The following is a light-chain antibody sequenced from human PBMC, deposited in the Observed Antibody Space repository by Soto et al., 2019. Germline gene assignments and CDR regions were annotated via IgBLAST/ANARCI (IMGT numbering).Light chain of an antibody. CDR2: AAS. CDR3: QHSNRTPRT. J-gene: IGKJ4*02. CDR1: QSISSY. V-gene: IGKV1-39*01. Sequence: DIQMTQSPSSLSASVGDRVTITCRASQSISSYLNWYQQKPGKAPKLLIYAASSLQSGVPSRFSGSGSGTDFTITISSLQTEDVATYCGQHSNRTPRTFGGGTKVDIK.